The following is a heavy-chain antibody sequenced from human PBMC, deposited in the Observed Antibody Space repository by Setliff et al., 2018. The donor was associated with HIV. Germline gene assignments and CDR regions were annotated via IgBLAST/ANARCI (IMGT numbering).Heavy chain of an antibody. CDR3: ARGGGYDRSGYYPFDY. CDR2: IHYTGNT. Sequence: SETLSLTCTVSGASISSYYWSWIRQPPGKGLEWIGFIHYTGNTDYNPSLKSRVTMSVDTSKNQFSLKLSSVTAADTAVYYCARGGGYDRSGYYPFDYWGQGTPVTVSS. J-gene: IGHJ4*02. CDR1: GASISSYY. D-gene: IGHD3-22*01. V-gene: IGHV4-59*12.